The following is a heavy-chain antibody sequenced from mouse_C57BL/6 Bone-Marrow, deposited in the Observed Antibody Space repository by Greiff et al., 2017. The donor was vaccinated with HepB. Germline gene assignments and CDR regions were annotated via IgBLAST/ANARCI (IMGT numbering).Heavy chain of an antibody. CDR2: IWSGGST. D-gene: IGHD1-1*01. CDR1: GFSLTSYG. CDR3: ARATTVVPYYAMDY. V-gene: IGHV2-2*01. Sequence: VQLQESGPGLVQPSQSLSITCTVSGFSLTSYGVHWVRQSPGKGLEWLGVIWSGGSTDYNAAFISRLSISKDNSKSQVFFKMNSLQADDTAIYCCARATTVVPYYAMDYWGQGTSVTVSS. J-gene: IGHJ4*01.